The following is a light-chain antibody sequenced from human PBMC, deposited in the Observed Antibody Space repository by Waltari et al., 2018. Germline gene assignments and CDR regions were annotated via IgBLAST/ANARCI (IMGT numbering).Light chain of an antibody. CDR1: QSPVHSYGRAR. V-gene: IGKV2D-29*02. Sequence: EIVMTQAPLSLSVTPGQPSSMSCKSSQSPVHSYGRARLHWYLQKPGPSPQLLISEVSNRFAGLTERFSGSGSGTDFTLKISRVEAEDVGVYFCMQNIQLPTFGQGTKVEIE. CDR3: MQNIQLPT. CDR2: EVS. J-gene: IGKJ1*01.